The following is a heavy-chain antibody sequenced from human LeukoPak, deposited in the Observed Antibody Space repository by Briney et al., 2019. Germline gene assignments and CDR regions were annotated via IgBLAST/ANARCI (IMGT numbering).Heavy chain of an antibody. D-gene: IGHD2-2*01. J-gene: IGHJ4*02. Sequence: ASVKVSCKASGYTFSAYGITWVRQAPGQGLEWMAWTSGTGYNTDYTQRFQGRASVTTATSTSTAFLEVRSLGSEDTAIYYCARSQCPDSTSCYYFFYFDFWGRGTPVTVSS. CDR3: ARSQCPDSTSCYYFFYFDF. V-gene: IGHV1-18*01. CDR1: GYTFSAYG. CDR2: TSGTGYNT.